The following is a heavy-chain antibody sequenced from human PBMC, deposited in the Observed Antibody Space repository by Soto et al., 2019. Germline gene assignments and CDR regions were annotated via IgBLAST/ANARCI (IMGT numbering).Heavy chain of an antibody. V-gene: IGHV4-34*02. CDR3: AREACSTTSCYHD. Sequence: QAHLQQWGAGLLKPSETLSLTCAVYGGSFSGYYWSWIRQPPGKGLEWIGEINHYGSTNQNPSLKSRVTLSIDTSKNQFSLKLSSVTAADTAVYYCAREACSTTSCYHDWGQGTTVTVFS. CDR1: GGSFSGYY. J-gene: IGHJ6*02. CDR2: INHYGST. D-gene: IGHD2-2*01.